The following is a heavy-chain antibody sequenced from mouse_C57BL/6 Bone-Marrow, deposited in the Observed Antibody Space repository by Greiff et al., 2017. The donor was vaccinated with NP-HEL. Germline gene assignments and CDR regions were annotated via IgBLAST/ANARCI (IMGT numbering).Heavy chain of an antibody. J-gene: IGHJ2*01. CDR1: GYTFTSYW. V-gene: IGHV1-69*01. CDR3: ARRGLRFDY. D-gene: IGHD2-2*01. CDR2: IDPSDSYT. Sequence: VQLQQPGAELVMPGASVKLSCKASGYTFTSYWMHWVKQRPGQGLEWIGEIDPSDSYTNYNQKFKGKSTLTVDKSSSTAYMQLSSLTSEDSAVYYCARRGLRFDYWGQGTTLTVSS.